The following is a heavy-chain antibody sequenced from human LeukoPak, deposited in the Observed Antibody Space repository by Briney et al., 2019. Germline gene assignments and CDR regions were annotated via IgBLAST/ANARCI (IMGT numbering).Heavy chain of an antibody. CDR1: GFTVGDYA. D-gene: IGHD6-19*01. CDR2: IKSKTYGATP. J-gene: IGHJ4*02. V-gene: IGHV3-49*03. Sequence: GRSLRLSCTASGFTVGDYAISWFRQTPGKGLEWVGLIKSKTYGATPEYAASVQGKFTISRDDSKSIAYLQMNSLKTEDTAIYYCTRMTGTGWPIDYWGQGTLVTVSS. CDR3: TRMTGTGWPIDY.